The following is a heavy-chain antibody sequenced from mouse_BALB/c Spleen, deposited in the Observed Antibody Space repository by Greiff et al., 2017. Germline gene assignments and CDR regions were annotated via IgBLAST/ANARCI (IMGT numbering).Heavy chain of an antibody. CDR2: VNPYNGGT. D-gene: IGHD1-2*01. CDR1: GYTFTDYY. V-gene: IGHV1-19*01. J-gene: IGHJ1*01. Sequence: EVQLVESGPELVKPGASVKMSCKASGYTFTDYYMDWVKQSHGESFEWIGRVNPYNGGTSYNQKFKGKATLTVDKSSSTAYMELNSLTSEDSAVYYCARGHHDYGYDWYFDVWGAGTTVTVSA. CDR3: ARGHHDYGYDWYFDV.